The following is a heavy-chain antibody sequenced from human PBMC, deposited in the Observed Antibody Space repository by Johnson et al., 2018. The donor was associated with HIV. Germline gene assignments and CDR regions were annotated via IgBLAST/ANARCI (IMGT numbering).Heavy chain of an antibody. D-gene: IGHD1-1*01. CDR1: GFTFSNAW. CDR2: IKQDGSEK. J-gene: IGHJ3*02. Sequence: VQLVESGGGLVKPGGSLRLSCAASGFTFSNAWMSWVRQAPGKGLEWVANIKQDGSEKYYVDSVKGRFTISRDNAKNSLYLQMNSLRAEDTAVYYCARISQHHNSDAFDIWGQGTMVTVSS. CDR3: ARISQHHNSDAFDI. V-gene: IGHV3-7*01.